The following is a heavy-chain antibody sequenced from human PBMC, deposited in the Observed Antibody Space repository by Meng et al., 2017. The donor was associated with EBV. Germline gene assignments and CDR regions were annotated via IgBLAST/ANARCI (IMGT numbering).Heavy chain of an antibody. CDR2: IYYTGST. CDR3: ARGDYTNYPRWFDP. Sequence: QVQLQESGPGLVKPSGXLSLTCTVSGGSVNNESYYWGWIRQPPGKGLEYIGYIYYTGSTNYNSSLKSRVTISLDKSKNQFSLKLTSLTAADTAIYYCARGDYTNYPRWFDPWGQGTLLTVSS. J-gene: IGHJ5*02. V-gene: IGHV4-61*01. D-gene: IGHD4-11*01. CDR1: GGSVNNESYY.